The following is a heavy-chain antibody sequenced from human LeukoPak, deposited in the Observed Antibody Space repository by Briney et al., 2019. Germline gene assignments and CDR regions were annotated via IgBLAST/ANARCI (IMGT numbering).Heavy chain of an antibody. D-gene: IGHD3-22*01. CDR2: IYYSGST. Sequence: SQTLSLTCTVSGGSISSGDYYWSWIRQPPGKGLEWIGYIYYSGSTYYNPSLKSRVTISVDTSKNQFSLKLSSVTAADTAAYYCARADYYDSRCWFDPWGQGTLVTVSS. V-gene: IGHV4-30-4*01. J-gene: IGHJ5*02. CDR1: GGSISSGDYY. CDR3: ARADYYDSRCWFDP.